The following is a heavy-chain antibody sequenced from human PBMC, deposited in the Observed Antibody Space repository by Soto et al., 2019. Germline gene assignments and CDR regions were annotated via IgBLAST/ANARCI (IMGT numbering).Heavy chain of an antibody. J-gene: IGHJ5*01. CDR1: GFTFSSYP. V-gene: IGHV3-30-3*01. CDR2: ISYDGTSE. D-gene: IGHD3-10*01. Sequence: GGSLRLSCAASGFTFSSYPIHWVRQAPGKGLEWVGSISYDGTSEDFADSLRGRFTLSRDNSKNMLWLQMNSLRSEDTAVYYCLRDYSGWFDFWGQGTLVTVSS. CDR3: LRDYSGWFDF.